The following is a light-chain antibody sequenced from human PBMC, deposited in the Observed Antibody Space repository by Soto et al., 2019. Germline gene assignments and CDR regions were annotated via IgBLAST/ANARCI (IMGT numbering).Light chain of an antibody. Sequence: QSALTKPASVSGSPGQSIIISCTGTSNDVGGYNYVSWYQQHPGKAPILIIYNVFNRPSGVSNRFSGSKSGNTASLTISGLQAYDEADYYCSSFTGSTTVVFGGGTKLTVL. CDR2: NVF. CDR1: SNDVGGYNY. J-gene: IGLJ2*01. CDR3: SSFTGSTTVV. V-gene: IGLV2-14*01.